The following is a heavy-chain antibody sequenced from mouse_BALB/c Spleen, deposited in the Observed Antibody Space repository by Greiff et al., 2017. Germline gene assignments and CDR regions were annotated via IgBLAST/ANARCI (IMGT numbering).Heavy chain of an antibody. CDR2: IWAGGST. Sequence: VKLVESGPGLVAPSQSLSITCTVSGFSLTSYGVHWVRQPPGKGLEWLGVIWAGGSTNYNSALMSRLSISKDNSKSQVFLKMNSLQTDDTAMYYCARDQIYYDYDGYAMDDWGQGTSVTVSS. D-gene: IGHD2-4*01. V-gene: IGHV2-9*02. CDR3: ARDQIYYDYDGYAMDD. CDR1: GFSLTSYG. J-gene: IGHJ4*01.